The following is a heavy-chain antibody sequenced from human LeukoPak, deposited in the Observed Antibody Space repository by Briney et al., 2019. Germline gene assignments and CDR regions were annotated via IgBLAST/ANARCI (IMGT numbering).Heavy chain of an antibody. D-gene: IGHD3-10*01. Sequence: PGRSLRLSCAASGFTFSSYAMHWVRQAPGKGLEWVAVISYDGSNKYYADSVKGRFTISRDNSKNTLYLQMNSLRAEDTAVYYCARDLGGSGSYYPSGYWGQGTLVTVSS. V-gene: IGHV3-30-3*01. CDR1: GFTFSSYA. CDR2: ISYDGSNK. J-gene: IGHJ4*02. CDR3: ARDLGGSGSYYPSGY.